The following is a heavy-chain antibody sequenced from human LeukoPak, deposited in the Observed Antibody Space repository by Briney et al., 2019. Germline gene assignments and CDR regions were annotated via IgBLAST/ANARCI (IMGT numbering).Heavy chain of an antibody. CDR1: GGTLSSYA. CDR3: ARGSTRNWNYINPVDY. CDR2: IIPIFGTA. Sequence: SVKVSCKASGGTLSSYAISWVRQAPGQGLEWMGGIIPIFGTANYAQKFQGRVTITADKSTSTAYMELSSLRSEDTAVYYCARGSTRNWNYINPVDYWGQGTLVTVSS. D-gene: IGHD1-7*01. V-gene: IGHV1-69*06. J-gene: IGHJ4*02.